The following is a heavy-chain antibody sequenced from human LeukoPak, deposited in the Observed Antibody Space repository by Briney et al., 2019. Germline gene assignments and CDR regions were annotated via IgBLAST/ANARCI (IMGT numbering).Heavy chain of an antibody. CDR3: ARGGAARLHFQN. V-gene: IGHV4-59*02. CDR1: GGSVSSYY. D-gene: IGHD6-6*01. Sequence: PSETLSLTCTVSGGSVSSYYWSWIRQPPGKGLEWIGYIYYSGSTNYNPSLQSRVTISVDTSKNQFSLNLNSVTAADTAVYYCARGGAARLHFQNWGQGTLVTVSS. J-gene: IGHJ1*01. CDR2: IYYSGST.